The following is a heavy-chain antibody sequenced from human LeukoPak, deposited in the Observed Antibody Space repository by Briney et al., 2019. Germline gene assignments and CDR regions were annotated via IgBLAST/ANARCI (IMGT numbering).Heavy chain of an antibody. D-gene: IGHD2-8*02. J-gene: IGHJ4*02. Sequence: VPPSETLSLTCTVSGCSIVSYYWSWVRQSPGTGLEWIGYISYTGSANYNPSLKSRVTLSVDTSKNQFSLNLKSVTAADTAVYYCAGGVLLGTSGSYYFDHWGQGALVTVSS. V-gene: IGHV4-59*01. CDR3: AGGVLLGTSGSYYFDH. CDR2: ISYTGSA. CDR1: GCSIVSYY.